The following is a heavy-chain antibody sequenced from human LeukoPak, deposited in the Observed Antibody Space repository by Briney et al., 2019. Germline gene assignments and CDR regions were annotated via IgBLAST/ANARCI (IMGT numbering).Heavy chain of an antibody. V-gene: IGHV3-21*01. J-gene: IGHJ4*02. Sequence: PGGSLRLSCAASGFTFSTYSMNWVRQAPGKGLEWVSSTISSSSYIYCADSVKGRFTISRDNAKNSLYLQMNSLRAEDTAVYYCARDPQYCSGGSCYSFDYWGQGTLVTVSS. CDR2: TISSSSYI. CDR1: GFTFSTYS. D-gene: IGHD2-15*01. CDR3: ARDPQYCSGGSCYSFDY.